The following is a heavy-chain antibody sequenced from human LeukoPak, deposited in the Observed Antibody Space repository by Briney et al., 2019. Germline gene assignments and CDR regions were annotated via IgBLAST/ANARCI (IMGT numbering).Heavy chain of an antibody. J-gene: IGHJ6*04. D-gene: IGHD6-13*01. V-gene: IGHV4-31*03. Sequence: SQTLSVTCTISGGSISSGGYYWSWIRQHPGKGLEWIGYIYYSGSTYYNPSLKRRVTISVDTSKNQFSLKLSSVTAADTAVYYCARDRYSSSYGMDVWGKGTTVTVSS. CDR2: IYYSGST. CDR3: ARDRYSSSYGMDV. CDR1: GGSISSGGYY.